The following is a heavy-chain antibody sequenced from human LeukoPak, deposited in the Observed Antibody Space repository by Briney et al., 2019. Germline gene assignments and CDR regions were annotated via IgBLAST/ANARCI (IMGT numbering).Heavy chain of an antibody. J-gene: IGHJ4*02. CDR1: GLTFSNYA. CDR3: AKELRYSESLFDY. Sequence: GGSLRLSCAASGLTFSNYAMSWVRQAPGKGLEWVSGTSGSSGSTYYADSVKGRFTISRDNSKNTLYLQMNSLRAEDTAVYYCAKELRYSESLFDYWGQGTLVTVSS. CDR2: TSGSSGST. V-gene: IGHV3-23*01. D-gene: IGHD3-9*01.